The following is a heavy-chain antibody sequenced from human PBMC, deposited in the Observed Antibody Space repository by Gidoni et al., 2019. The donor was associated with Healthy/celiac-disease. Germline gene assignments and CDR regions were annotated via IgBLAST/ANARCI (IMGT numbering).Heavy chain of an antibody. CDR1: GGSISSSSYY. J-gene: IGHJ4*02. CDR2: IYYSGTT. D-gene: IGHD4-17*01. Sequence: QLQLQESGPGLVKPSETLSLTCTVPGGSISSSSYYWRWIRQTPGKGLEWIGSIYYSGTTYYKSSLKSRVTISVDTSKNQFSLKVTSVTAADMAVYYCARDSGDYGLDYWGQGTLVTVSS. CDR3: ARDSGDYGLDY. V-gene: IGHV4-39*07.